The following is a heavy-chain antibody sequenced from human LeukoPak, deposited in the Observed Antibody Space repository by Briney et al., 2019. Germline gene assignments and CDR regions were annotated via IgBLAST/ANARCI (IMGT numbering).Heavy chain of an antibody. D-gene: IGHD3-16*02. CDR3: ARLLCFGELSRFDY. J-gene: IGHJ4*02. Sequence: SETLFLTCSVSGASINSYYWNWIRQSPGKGLEWLGNIHYRGTTNYNPSLKSRVTLSLDSSKSQFALKVTSVTAADTAVYYCARLLCFGELSRFDYWGQGTPVTVSS. CDR1: GASINSYY. CDR2: IHYRGTT. V-gene: IGHV4-59*13.